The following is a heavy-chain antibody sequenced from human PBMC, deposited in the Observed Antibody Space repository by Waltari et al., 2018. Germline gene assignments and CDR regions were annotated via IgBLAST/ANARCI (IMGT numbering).Heavy chain of an antibody. CDR2: IYYSGST. CDR1: GGSISSSSYY. Sequence: QLQLQESGPGLVKPSETLSLTCPVSGGSISSSSYYWGWIRQPPGKGLEWIGSIYYSGSTYYNPSLKSRVTISVDTSKNQFSLKLSSVTAADTAVYYCARQASGSSRFFDYWGQGTLVTVSS. J-gene: IGHJ4*02. CDR3: ARQASGSSRFFDY. V-gene: IGHV4-39*01. D-gene: IGHD3-10*01.